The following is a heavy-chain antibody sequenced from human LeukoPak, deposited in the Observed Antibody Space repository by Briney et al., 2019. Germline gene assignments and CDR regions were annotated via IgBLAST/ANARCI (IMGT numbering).Heavy chain of an antibody. V-gene: IGHV3-21*01. D-gene: IGHD3-3*02. Sequence: WIRQSPGKGLEWVSSISSSSSYIYYADSVKGRFTISRDNAKNSLYLQMNSLRAEDTAVYYCASSISSRSTFDPWGQGTLVTVSS. CDR2: ISSSSSYI. J-gene: IGHJ5*02. CDR3: ASSISSRSTFDP.